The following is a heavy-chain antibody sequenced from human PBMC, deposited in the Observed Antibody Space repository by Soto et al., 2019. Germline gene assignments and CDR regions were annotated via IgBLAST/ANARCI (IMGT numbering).Heavy chain of an antibody. D-gene: IGHD4-17*01. CDR2: ISSSSSTI. CDR1: GFTFSSYA. Sequence: PGWSLRLSCAASGFTFSSYAMHWVRQAPGKGLEWVSYISSSSSTIYYADSVKGRFTISRDNAKNSLYLQMNSLRAEDTAVYYCATLNDYGDYYFDYWGQGTVVTVSS. J-gene: IGHJ4*02. CDR3: ATLNDYGDYYFDY. V-gene: IGHV3-48*01.